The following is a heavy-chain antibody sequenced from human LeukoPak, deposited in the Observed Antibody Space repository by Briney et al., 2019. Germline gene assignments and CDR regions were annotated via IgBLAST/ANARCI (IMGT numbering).Heavy chain of an antibody. CDR3: SVMHRYYDGSAYWVQ. V-gene: IGHV3-23*01. D-gene: IGHD3-22*01. Sequence: GGSVRLFCEASGLTFSSYAMIWVRQAPGKGLEGGSDISTNCGSTSYPDSVKGRLTLSRDNPRNKLYMEMNSLRAKETAVYYCSVMHRYYDGSAYWVQWGQGTLVTVSS. CDR1: GLTFSSYA. CDR2: ISTNCGST. J-gene: IGHJ4*02.